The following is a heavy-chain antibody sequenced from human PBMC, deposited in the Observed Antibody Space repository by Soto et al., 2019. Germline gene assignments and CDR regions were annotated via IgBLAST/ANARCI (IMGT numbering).Heavy chain of an antibody. V-gene: IGHV3-23*01. Sequence: GGSLRLSCEGSGFTFSNYGMSWVRQAPGKGLEWVSGIGSSGTTYYADSVKGRFTVSRDNSKKTMYMQMNSLRSDDPAVYSSARRRVEAGSSARFFHPWGQGALVTVSS. D-gene: IGHD6-13*01. CDR1: GFTFSNYG. J-gene: IGHJ5*02. CDR2: IGSSGTT. CDR3: ARRRVEAGSSARFFHP.